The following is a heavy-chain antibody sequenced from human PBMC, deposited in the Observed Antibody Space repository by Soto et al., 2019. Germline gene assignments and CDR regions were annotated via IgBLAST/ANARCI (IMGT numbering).Heavy chain of an antibody. CDR3: ARGVITIFGVVTENYYYYMDV. D-gene: IGHD3-3*01. Sequence: SETLSLTCAVDGGSFSGYYLSWIRPPPGKGLEWIGEINHSGSTNYNPSLKSRVTISVDTSKNQFSLKLSSVTAADTAVYYCARGVITIFGVVTENYYYYMDVWGKGTTVTVSS. CDR2: INHSGST. V-gene: IGHV4-34*01. CDR1: GGSFSGYY. J-gene: IGHJ6*03.